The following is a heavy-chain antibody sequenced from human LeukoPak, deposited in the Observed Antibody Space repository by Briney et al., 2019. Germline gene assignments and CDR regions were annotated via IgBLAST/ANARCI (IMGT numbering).Heavy chain of an antibody. V-gene: IGHV5-51*01. Sequence: GESLKISCRGSGYNFTNYWIGWVRQMPGKGLECMGIIYPGNSDTRYSPSFQGQVTISADKSISTAYLQWSSLKASDTAMYYCARHLGTYSGSGFQHWGQGTLVTVSS. CDR1: GYNFTNYW. J-gene: IGHJ1*01. CDR2: IYPGNSDT. CDR3: ARHLGTYSGSGFQH. D-gene: IGHD6-13*01.